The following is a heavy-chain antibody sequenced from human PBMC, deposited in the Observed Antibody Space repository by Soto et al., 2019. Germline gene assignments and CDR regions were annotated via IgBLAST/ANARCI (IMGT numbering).Heavy chain of an antibody. CDR2: ISGSGGST. D-gene: IGHD5-12*01. J-gene: IGHJ4*02. Sequence: GGSLRLSCAASGFTFSSYAMSWVRQAPGKGLEWVSAISGSGGSTYYADSVKGRFTISRDNSKNTLYLQMNSLRAEDTAVYYCAKDQEEAGGDGYNFGPCDYWGQGTLVTGSS. CDR3: AKDQEEAGGDGYNFGPCDY. V-gene: IGHV3-23*01. CDR1: GFTFSSYA.